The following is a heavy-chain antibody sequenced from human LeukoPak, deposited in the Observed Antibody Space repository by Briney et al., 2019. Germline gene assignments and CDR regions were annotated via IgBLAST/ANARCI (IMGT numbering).Heavy chain of an antibody. D-gene: IGHD7-27*01. CDR1: GFTFSSYG. V-gene: IGHV3-30*03. Sequence: PGGSLRLSCAASGFTFSSYGMHWVRQAPGKGLEWVAVISYDGSNKYYADSVKGRFTISRDNSKNTLYLQMNSLRAEDTAVYYCARRTGDWFHFDYWGQGTLVTVSS. CDR2: ISYDGSNK. J-gene: IGHJ4*02. CDR3: ARRTGDWFHFDY.